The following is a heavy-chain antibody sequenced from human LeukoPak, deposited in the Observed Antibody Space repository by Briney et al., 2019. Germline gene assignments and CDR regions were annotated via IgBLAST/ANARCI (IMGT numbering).Heavy chain of an antibody. CDR2: INHLGST. V-gene: IGHV4-34*01. D-gene: IGHD6-19*01. CDR3: ARGGYNIDWMKDAPGY. CDR1: GGSFSGYY. J-gene: IGHJ4*02. Sequence: PSETLSLTCGVYGGSFSGYYYNWIRQSPGKGLEWIAEINHLGSTNYNPSLQSRVAISIDTSKNQFSLNLISVTAADTAVYYCARGGYNIDWMKDAPGYWGQGTLVTVSS.